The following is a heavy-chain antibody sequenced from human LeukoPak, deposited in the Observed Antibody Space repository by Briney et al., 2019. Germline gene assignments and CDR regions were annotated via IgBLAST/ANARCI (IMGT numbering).Heavy chain of an antibody. CDR2: IKQDGSEK. Sequence: PGGSLRLSCAASGFTFSSYWMSWVRQAPGKGLEWVANIKQDGSEKYYVDSVKGRFTVSRDNAKNSLYLQMNSLRDEDTAMYHCARVRGSGWYPGYFDYWGQGSLVTVSS. CDR1: GFTFSSYW. J-gene: IGHJ4*02. CDR3: ARVRGSGWYPGYFDY. D-gene: IGHD6-19*01. V-gene: IGHV3-7*03.